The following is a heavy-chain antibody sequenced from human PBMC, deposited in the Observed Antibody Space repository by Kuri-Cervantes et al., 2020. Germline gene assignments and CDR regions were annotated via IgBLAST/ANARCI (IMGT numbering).Heavy chain of an antibody. Sequence: LSLXCAAXGXTFSSYATGWVRQAPGKGLEWVSAISGSGGSTYYADSVKGRFTISRDNSKNTLYLQMNSLRAXDTAVXYCAXXGYGDYGFXXXYGMDVWGQGTTVTVSS. D-gene: IGHD4-17*01. CDR1: GXTFSSYA. CDR2: ISGSGGST. J-gene: IGHJ6*02. V-gene: IGHV3-23*01. CDR3: AXXGYGDYGFXXXYGMDV.